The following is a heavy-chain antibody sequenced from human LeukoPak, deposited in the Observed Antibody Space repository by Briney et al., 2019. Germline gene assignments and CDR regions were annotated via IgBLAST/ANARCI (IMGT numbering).Heavy chain of an antibody. J-gene: IGHJ4*02. D-gene: IGHD1-26*01. CDR3: AKDRSPSGSYSNFDY. V-gene: IGHV3-23*01. CDR2: ISGSGGST. Sequence: GGSLRLSCAASGFTFSSYAMSWVPQAPGKGLEWVSAISGSGGSTYYADSVKGRFTFSRDNSKNTLYLQMNSLRAEDTAVYYCAKDRSPSGSYSNFDYWGQGTLVTVSS. CDR1: GFTFSSYA.